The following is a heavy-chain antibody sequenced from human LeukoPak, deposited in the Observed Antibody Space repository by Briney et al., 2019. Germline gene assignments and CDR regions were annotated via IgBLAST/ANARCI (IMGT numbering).Heavy chain of an antibody. Sequence: SETLSLTCAVYGGSFSGYYWSWIRQPPGKGLEWIAEINHSGSTNYNPSLKSRVTISVDTSKNQFSLKLSSVIAADTAVYYCARTFRESYYDFWSGYSTLDYWGQGTLVTVSS. D-gene: IGHD3-3*01. CDR2: INHSGST. CDR3: ARTFRESYYDFWSGYSTLDY. V-gene: IGHV4-34*01. CDR1: GGSFSGYY. J-gene: IGHJ4*02.